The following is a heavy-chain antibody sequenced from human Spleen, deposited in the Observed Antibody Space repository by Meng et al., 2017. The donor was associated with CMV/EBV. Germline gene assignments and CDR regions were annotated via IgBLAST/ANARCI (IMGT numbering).Heavy chain of an antibody. Sequence: GFTISNDGMNWVDRARGKGLEWVAKKSNDATNKYSGGSVRGRLSISRDNSNNMMYLQMNSLRVEDTAVYYCAKGCRGGGNCVYFEHWGQGALVTVSS. CDR3: AKGCRGGGNCVYFEH. V-gene: IGHV3-30*18. J-gene: IGHJ4*02. CDR2: KSNDATNK. CDR1: GFTISNDG. D-gene: IGHD2-15*01.